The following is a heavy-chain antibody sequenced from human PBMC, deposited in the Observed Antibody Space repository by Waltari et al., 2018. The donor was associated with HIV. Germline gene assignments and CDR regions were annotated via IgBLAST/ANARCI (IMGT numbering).Heavy chain of an antibody. Sequence: EVQLLESGGGLVQPGGSLRLSCAASGFTFSSYAMSWVRQAPGKGLEWVSAISGSGGSTYYADSVKGRFTISRDNSKNTLYLQMNSLRAEDTAVYYCAKFYCSGGSCYSPTYYFDYWGQGTLVTVSS. D-gene: IGHD2-15*01. CDR2: ISGSGGST. CDR3: AKFYCSGGSCYSPTYYFDY. CDR1: GFTFSSYA. J-gene: IGHJ4*02. V-gene: IGHV3-23*01.